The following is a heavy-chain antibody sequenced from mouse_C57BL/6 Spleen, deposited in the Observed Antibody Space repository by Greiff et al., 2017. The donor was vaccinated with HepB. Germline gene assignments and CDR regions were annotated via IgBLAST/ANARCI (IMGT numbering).Heavy chain of an antibody. V-gene: IGHV1-61*01. CDR3: ARRYYGKDYYAMDY. D-gene: IGHD2-1*01. J-gene: IGHJ4*01. CDR2: IYPSDSET. Sequence: QVQLKQPGAELVRPGSSVKLSCKASGYTFTSYWMDWVKQRPGQGLEWIGNIYPSDSETHYNQKFKDKATLTVDKSSSTAYMQLSSLTSEDSAVYYCARRYYGKDYYAMDYWGQGTSVTVSS. CDR1: GYTFTSYW.